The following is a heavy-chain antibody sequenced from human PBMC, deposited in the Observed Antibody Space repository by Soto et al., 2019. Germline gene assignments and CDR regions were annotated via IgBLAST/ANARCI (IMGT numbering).Heavy chain of an antibody. V-gene: IGHV1-69*13. CDR3: ASVSGSSEYY. Sequence: GPPVKVSCKASGGTFSSYAIIWVRQAPGQGLEWMGGIIPIFGTANYAQKFQGRVTITADESTSTAYMELSSLRSEDTAVYYCASVSGSSEYYWGQGTLVTVSS. D-gene: IGHD6-6*01. CDR2: IIPIFGTA. CDR1: GGTFSSYA. J-gene: IGHJ4*02.